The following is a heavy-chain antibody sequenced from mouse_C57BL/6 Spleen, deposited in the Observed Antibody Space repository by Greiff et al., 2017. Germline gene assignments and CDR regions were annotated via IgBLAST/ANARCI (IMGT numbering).Heavy chain of an antibody. D-gene: IGHD1-1*01. J-gene: IGHJ1*03. CDR1: GYTFTSYW. V-gene: IGHV1-69*01. CDR2: IDPSDSST. Sequence: QVQLQQPGAELVMPGASVKLSCKASGYTFTSYWMHWVKQRPGQGLEWIGEIDPSDSSTNYNQKFKGKSTLTVDKSSSTAYMQLSSLTSDDSAVYYCARRSYGSSHYWYFDVWGTGTTVTDSS. CDR3: ARRSYGSSHYWYFDV.